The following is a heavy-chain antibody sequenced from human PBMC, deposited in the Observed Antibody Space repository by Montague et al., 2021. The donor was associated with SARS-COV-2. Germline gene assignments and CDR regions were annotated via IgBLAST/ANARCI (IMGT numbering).Heavy chain of an antibody. CDR1: GGSFSGYY. CDR3: ARDSRTDFDWLFPDSGSYYYYMDV. CDR2: IYYSGST. V-gene: IGHV4-59*01. J-gene: IGHJ6*03. Sequence: SDTLSLTRAVYGGSFSGYYWSWIRQPPGKGLEWIGYIYYSGSTNXNPSLKSRVTISVDTSKNQFSLKLSSVTAADTAVYYCARDSRTDFDWLFPDSGSYYYYMDVWGKGTTVTVSS. D-gene: IGHD3-9*01.